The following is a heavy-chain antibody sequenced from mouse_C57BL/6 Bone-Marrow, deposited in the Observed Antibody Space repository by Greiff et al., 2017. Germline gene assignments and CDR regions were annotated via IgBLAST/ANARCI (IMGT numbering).Heavy chain of an antibody. CDR1: GYTFTSYW. CDR3: SYGGYCVWVWFAY. CDR2: IYPGNSDT. J-gene: IGHJ3*01. V-gene: IGHV1-5*01. Sequence: EVMLVESGTVLARPGASVKMSCKTSGYTFTSYWMHWVKQRPGQGLEWIGAIYPGNSDTSYNPKFKGKAKLTAVTSASTAYMELSSLTNEDSAVYYCSYGGYCVWVWFAYWGQGTLVTVSA. D-gene: IGHD2-3*01.